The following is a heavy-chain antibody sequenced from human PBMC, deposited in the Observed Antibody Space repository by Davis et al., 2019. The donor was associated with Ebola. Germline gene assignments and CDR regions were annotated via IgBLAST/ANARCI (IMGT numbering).Heavy chain of an antibody. D-gene: IGHD1-1*01. J-gene: IGHJ4*02. V-gene: IGHV1-2*06. CDR3: ARAQFPTTSDH. CDR1: GYTFTGYY. Sequence: ASVKVSCKASGYTFTGYYMHWVRQAPAQGLEWMGRIYPNTGGADYAQKFQGRVTMTTDTSTSTAYMEVGSLRSDDTAVYYCARAQFPTTSDHWGQGTLVTVSS. CDR2: IYPNTGGA.